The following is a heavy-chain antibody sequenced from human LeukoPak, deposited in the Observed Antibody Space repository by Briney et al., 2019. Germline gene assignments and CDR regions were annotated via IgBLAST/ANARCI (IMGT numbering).Heavy chain of an antibody. CDR2: MRPDSGHT. Sequence: GASVKVSCKASGYTFTTYDINWVRRAAEQGLEWMGWMRPDSGHTVYAQKFQGRITMTRDTSLNIAFMEFSTLKSEDTAVYFCVRGTFYFDHWGQGTPVTVSP. CDR1: GYTFTTYD. D-gene: IGHD2/OR15-2a*01. CDR3: VRGTFYFDH. J-gene: IGHJ4*02. V-gene: IGHV1-8*01.